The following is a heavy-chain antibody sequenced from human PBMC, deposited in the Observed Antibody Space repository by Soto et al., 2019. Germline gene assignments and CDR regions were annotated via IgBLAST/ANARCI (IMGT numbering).Heavy chain of an antibody. CDR1: GFTFNDNA. CDR3: VKGRAGAAAASSAFDI. V-gene: IGHV3-9*01. D-gene: IGHD6-13*01. J-gene: IGHJ3*02. CDR2: ISWSSGNI. Sequence: EVQLVESGGGSVQPGRSLRLSCAASGFTFNDNAMHWVRQAPGKGLDWVSGISWSSGNIGYADSVKGRFTISRDNAKNSLYLQMNSLRPEDTALYYCVKGRAGAAAASSAFDIWGQGTMVTVSS.